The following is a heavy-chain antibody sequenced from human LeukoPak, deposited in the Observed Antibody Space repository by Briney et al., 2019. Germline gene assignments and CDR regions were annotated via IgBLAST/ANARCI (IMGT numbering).Heavy chain of an antibody. D-gene: IGHD3-10*01. V-gene: IGHV4-61*02. Sequence: SETLSLTCTVSGGSISSGNYYWAWIRQPAGKGLEWIGRIYASGSTNYSPSLKSRVTISVDTAKNQFSLKLSSVTAADTAVYYCARDYRGYGSGAPFDFWGQGLLVAVSS. CDR3: ARDYRGYGSGAPFDF. CDR1: GGSISSGNYY. CDR2: IYASGST. J-gene: IGHJ4*02.